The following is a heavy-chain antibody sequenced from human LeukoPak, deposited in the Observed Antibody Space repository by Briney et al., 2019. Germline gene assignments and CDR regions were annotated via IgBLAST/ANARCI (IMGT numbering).Heavy chain of an antibody. D-gene: IGHD1-7*01. J-gene: IGHJ4*02. V-gene: IGHV5-51*01. CDR2: IYPADSDT. CDR1: GYSSTNYW. Sequence: GESLKISCKGSGYSSTNYWIGWVRQMPGKGLEWMGIIYPADSDTRYSPSFQGQVTISADKPISTAYLQWSSLKASDTAMYYCARRMGTTEDFDYWGQGTLVTVSS. CDR3: ARRMGTTEDFDY.